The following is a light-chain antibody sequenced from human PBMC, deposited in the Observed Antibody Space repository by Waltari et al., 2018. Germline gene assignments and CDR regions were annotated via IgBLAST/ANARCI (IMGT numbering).Light chain of an antibody. V-gene: IGLV1-40*01. J-gene: IGLJ2*01. CDR3: QSYDRDLNAVL. Sequence: SVLTQPPSVSGAPGQSLTLHCTGTRSHFRAAYEAPGYQQIPGSAPKVLIYRDDNRPSGVPGRFSGSKSGTSASLSVTGLHVEDEADYFCQSYDRDLNAVLFGGGTKLTVL. CDR1: RSHFRAAYE. CDR2: RDD.